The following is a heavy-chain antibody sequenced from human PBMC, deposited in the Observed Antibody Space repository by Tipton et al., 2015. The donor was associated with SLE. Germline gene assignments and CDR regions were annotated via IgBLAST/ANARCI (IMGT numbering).Heavy chain of an antibody. CDR3: ARRGMFRGLTNWFDP. V-gene: IGHV4-59*12. J-gene: IGHJ5*02. D-gene: IGHD3-10*01. CDR1: GGSISSYY. Sequence: TLSLTCTVSGGSISSYYWSWIRQPPGKGLEWIGYIYYSGSTNYNPSLKSRVTISVDTSKNQLSLKLSSVTAADTAVYYCARRGMFRGLTNWFDPWGQGTLVTVSS. CDR2: IYYSGST.